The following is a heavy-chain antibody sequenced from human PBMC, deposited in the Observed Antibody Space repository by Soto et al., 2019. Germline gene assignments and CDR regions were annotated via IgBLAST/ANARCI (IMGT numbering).Heavy chain of an antibody. CDR3: ARDPGGYDWENDY. Sequence: QVQLVESGGGVVQPGRSLRLSCAASGFTFSSYAMHWVRQAPGKGLEWVAVISYDGSNKYYADSVKGRFTISRDNSKNTLYLQMNSLRAEDTAVYYCARDPGGYDWENDYWGQGTLVTVFS. J-gene: IGHJ4*02. CDR2: ISYDGSNK. V-gene: IGHV3-30-3*01. CDR1: GFTFSSYA. D-gene: IGHD5-12*01.